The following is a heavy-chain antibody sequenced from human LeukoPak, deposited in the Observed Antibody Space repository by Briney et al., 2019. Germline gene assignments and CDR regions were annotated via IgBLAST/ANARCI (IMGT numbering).Heavy chain of an antibody. Sequence: PADTLSLTCTVSGASISSSYWSCIRQPPGRGLECIGYIYYSGSTNYNPSLKSRLTISVDTSKNHFSLKLTSVTAADTAPYYCARDYRPAAAPGGFDYWGQGTLVTVSS. CDR2: IYYSGST. CDR1: GASISSSY. V-gene: IGHV4-59*01. D-gene: IGHD6-13*01. J-gene: IGHJ4*02. CDR3: ARDYRPAAAPGGFDY.